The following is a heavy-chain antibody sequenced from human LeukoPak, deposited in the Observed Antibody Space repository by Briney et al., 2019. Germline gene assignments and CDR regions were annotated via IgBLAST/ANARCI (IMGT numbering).Heavy chain of an antibody. Sequence: GGSLRLSRAASGFIFNSFWMNWVRLTPGKGLEWVAKINQDGSDMYYVDSVKGRFFVSRDNTRNLVYLQMNSLRVDDTAVYYCARDFPGIGRGTFDFWGQGTIITVSS. J-gene: IGHJ3*01. D-gene: IGHD3-10*01. V-gene: IGHV3-7*03. CDR3: ARDFPGIGRGTFDF. CDR2: INQDGSDM. CDR1: GFIFNSFW.